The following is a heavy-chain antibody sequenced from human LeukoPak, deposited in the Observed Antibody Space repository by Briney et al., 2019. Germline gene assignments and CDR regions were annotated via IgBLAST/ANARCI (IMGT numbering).Heavy chain of an antibody. CDR1: GISLSNYA. V-gene: IGHV3-23*01. J-gene: IGHJ4*02. Sequence: GGSLRLSCVVSGISLSNYAMTWVRQAPGKGLEWVSYISERGGSTTYADSVKGRFTISRDTSLNTLYLQMNNLRAEDTAVYFCARRGVVIRGILVIGYHQEAYHYDFWGQGVLVTVSS. D-gene: IGHD2/OR15-2a*01. CDR3: ARRGVVIRGILVIGYHQEAYHYDF. CDR2: ISERGGST.